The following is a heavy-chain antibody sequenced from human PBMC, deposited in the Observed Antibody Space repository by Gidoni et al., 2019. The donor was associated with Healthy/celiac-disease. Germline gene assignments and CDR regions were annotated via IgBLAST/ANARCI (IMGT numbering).Heavy chain of an antibody. CDR2: IYYSGST. CDR1: GGHISSCGYY. Sequence: QVQLQESGPGLVQPSQTLSLTCTVSGGHISSCGYYWSWIRQHPGKGLEWIGYIYYSGSTYYNPSLKSRVTISVDTSKNQFSLKLSSVTAADTAVYYCAGFTMVRGVIIPWGQGTLVTVSS. J-gene: IGHJ5*02. V-gene: IGHV4-31*03. D-gene: IGHD3-10*01. CDR3: AGFTMVRGVIIP.